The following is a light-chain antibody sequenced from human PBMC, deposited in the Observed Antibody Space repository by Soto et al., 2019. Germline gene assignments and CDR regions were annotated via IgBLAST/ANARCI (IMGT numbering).Light chain of an antibody. CDR1: QDINND. CDR2: AAS. CDR3: QQYKIYPLT. V-gene: IGKV1-16*02. J-gene: IGKJ3*01. Sequence: DIEMTQSPSSVSASVGDRVTITCRASQDINNDLAWFQQKPGKPPKSLIYAASTLQSGVPSKFSGSGSGTDFTLTISSLQPEDFATYYCQQYKIYPLTFGPGTKVDLK.